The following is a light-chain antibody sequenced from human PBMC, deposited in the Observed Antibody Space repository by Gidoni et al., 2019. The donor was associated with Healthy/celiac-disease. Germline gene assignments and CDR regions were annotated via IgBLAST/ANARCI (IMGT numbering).Light chain of an antibody. CDR1: SSDVGSYNL. Sequence: QSALPPPASVSGSPGQSITISCTGTSSDVGSYNLVSWYQQHPGKAPKLMIYEGSKRPSGVSNRFSGSKSGNTASLTISGLQAEDEADYYCCSYAGSSTYVVFGGGTKLTVL. V-gene: IGLV2-23*01. J-gene: IGLJ2*01. CDR3: CSYAGSSTYVV. CDR2: EGS.